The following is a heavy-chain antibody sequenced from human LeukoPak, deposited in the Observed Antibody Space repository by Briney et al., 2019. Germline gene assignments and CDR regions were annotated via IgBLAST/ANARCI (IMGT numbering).Heavy chain of an antibody. D-gene: IGHD3-10*02. CDR3: ARSRGGHNYVLEVS. CDR1: GHTFTNYY. J-gene: IGHJ5*02. V-gene: IGHV1-46*01. Sequence: ASVKVSCKASGHTFTNYYMHWVRQAPGQGLEWMGVINPSDDTRYSLQRFQGRVTVTRDTSTSTVFLELTSLRSEDTAVYYCARSRGGHNYVLEVSWGQGTLVTGPS. CDR2: INPSDDTR.